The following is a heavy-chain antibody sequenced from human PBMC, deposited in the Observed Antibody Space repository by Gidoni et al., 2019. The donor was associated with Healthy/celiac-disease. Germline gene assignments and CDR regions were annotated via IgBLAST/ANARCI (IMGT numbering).Heavy chain of an antibody. CDR1: GFTFDDYA. V-gene: IGHV3-9*01. CDR2: ISWNSGSI. J-gene: IGHJ4*02. D-gene: IGHD3-22*01. Sequence: EVQLLESGGGLVQPGRSLRLSCAASGFTFDDYAMHWVRQDPGKGLEWVSGISWNSGSIGYADSVKGRFTISRDNAKNSLYLQMNSLRAEDTALYYCAKDEGHYYDSSGTFDYWGQGTLVTVSS. CDR3: AKDEGHYYDSSGTFDY.